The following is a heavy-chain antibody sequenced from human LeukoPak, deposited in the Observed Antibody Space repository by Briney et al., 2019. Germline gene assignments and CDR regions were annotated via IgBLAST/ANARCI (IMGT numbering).Heavy chain of an antibody. V-gene: IGHV1-18*01. J-gene: IGHJ4*02. CDR1: GYTFTSYG. CDR3: ARVGGYCSSTSCYFYYFDY. D-gene: IGHD2-2*01. CDR2: ISAYNGNT. Sequence: GASVKVSCKASGYTFTSYGISWVRRAPGQGLEWMGWISAYNGNTNYAQKLQGRVTMTTDTSTSTAYMELRSLRSDDTAVYYCARVGGYCSSTSCYFYYFDYWGQGTLVTVSS.